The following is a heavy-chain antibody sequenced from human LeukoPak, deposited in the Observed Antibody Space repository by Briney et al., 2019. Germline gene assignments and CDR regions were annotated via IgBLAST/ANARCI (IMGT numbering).Heavy chain of an antibody. CDR3: ARERRDGYKVYFDY. CDR1: GGSISSYY. V-gene: IGHV4-59*01. CDR2: VYYSGST. D-gene: IGHD5-24*01. J-gene: IGHJ4*02. Sequence: PSETLSLTCTVSGGSISSYYWSWIRQPPGKWLEWIGYVYYSGSTNYNPSLKSRVTISVDTSKNQFSLRLSSVTAADTAVYYCARERRDGYKVYFDYWGQGTLVTVSS.